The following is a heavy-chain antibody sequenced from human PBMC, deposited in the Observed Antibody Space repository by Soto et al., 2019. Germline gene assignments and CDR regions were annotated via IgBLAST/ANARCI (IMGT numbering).Heavy chain of an antibody. J-gene: IGHJ4*02. V-gene: IGHV3-74*01. D-gene: IGHD4-4*01. CDR2: VSSDGSST. CDR1: GFTFSSYW. Sequence: EVQLVESGGGLVQPGESLRLSCAASGFTFSSYWMHWIRQAPGKGLVWVSRVSSDGSSTVYATSVKGRLTISRDNAKNTLYLQMNSLSDEDTAVYYCARGLPHYSSFDTWCQGTLVIVSS. CDR3: ARGLPHYSSFDT.